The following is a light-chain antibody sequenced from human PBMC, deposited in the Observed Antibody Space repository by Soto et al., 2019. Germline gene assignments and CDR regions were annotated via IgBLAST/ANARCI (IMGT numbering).Light chain of an antibody. CDR1: HSVNSN. Sequence: EIVMTQSPATLSVSPGERATLSCRASHSVNSNLAWYQQSPGQAPRLLISGASTRATGVPARFSGSGSETECTLTISRLQSEDFAVYYCQQYNNWWTFGQGAKVDIK. J-gene: IGKJ1*01. CDR3: QQYNNWWT. V-gene: IGKV3-15*01. CDR2: GAS.